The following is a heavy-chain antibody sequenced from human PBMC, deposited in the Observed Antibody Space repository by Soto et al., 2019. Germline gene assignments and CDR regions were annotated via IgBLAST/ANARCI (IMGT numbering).Heavy chain of an antibody. J-gene: IGHJ4*02. CDR1: GFTFSSYA. CDR2: ISYDGSNK. V-gene: IGHV3-30-3*01. D-gene: IGHD6-13*01. Sequence: GGSLRLSCAASGFTFSSYAMHWVRQAPGKGLEWVAVISYDGSNKYYADSVKGRFTISRDNSKNTLYLQMNSLRAEDTAVYYCARDLTSSSWYLDYWGQGTLVTVSS. CDR3: ARDLTSSSWYLDY.